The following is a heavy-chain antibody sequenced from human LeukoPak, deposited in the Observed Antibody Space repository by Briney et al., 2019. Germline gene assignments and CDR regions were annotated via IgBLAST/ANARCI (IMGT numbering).Heavy chain of an antibody. D-gene: IGHD3-22*01. V-gene: IGHV4-34*01. CDR2: INHSGST. CDR1: GGSFSGYY. Sequence: PSETLSLTCAVYGGSFSGYYWSWIRQPPGKGLEWIGEINHSGSTNYNPSLKSRVTISVDTSKNQFSLKLSSVTAADTAVYYCARGRGMIVYIDYWGQGTLVTVSS. J-gene: IGHJ4*02. CDR3: ARGRGMIVYIDY.